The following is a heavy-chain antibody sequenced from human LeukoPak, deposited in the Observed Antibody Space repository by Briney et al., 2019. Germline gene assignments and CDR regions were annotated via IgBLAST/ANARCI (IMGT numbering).Heavy chain of an antibody. Sequence: SETLSLTCAVSGVSSSGVTCGAGCQPPGKGLEWIGEINHSGSTKYNPSLKSRVTISVDTSMNQSSQQLSSVPRSDTAVYYSAYDCARDAIVLLIYLSLYMDVWGKGTTVTVSS. CDR3: AYDCARDAIVLLIYLSLYMDV. D-gene: IGHD3-3*01. J-gene: IGHJ6*03. CDR2: INHSGST. CDR1: GVSSSGVT. V-gene: IGHV4-34*01.